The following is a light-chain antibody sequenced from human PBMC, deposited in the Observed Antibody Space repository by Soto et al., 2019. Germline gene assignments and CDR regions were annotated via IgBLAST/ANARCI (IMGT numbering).Light chain of an antibody. CDR1: QSLSSF. CDR3: QQRANWPLT. CDR2: DTS. V-gene: IGKV3-11*01. Sequence: EIVLTQSPATLSLSPGERATHFCRASQSLSSFLAWFQQKPGQAPRLLIYDTSNRATGIPARFSGSGSGTDFTLTISSLEPEDFAVYFCQQRANWPLTFGGGTKVEIK. J-gene: IGKJ4*01.